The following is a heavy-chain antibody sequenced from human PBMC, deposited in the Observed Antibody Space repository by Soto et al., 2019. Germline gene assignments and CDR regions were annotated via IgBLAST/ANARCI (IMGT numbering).Heavy chain of an antibody. D-gene: IGHD1-1*01. V-gene: IGHV4-34*01. CDR1: GGSFSGYY. Sequence: SETLSLTCAVYGGSFSGYYWSWIRQPPGKGLEWIGEINHSGSTNYNPSLKSRVTISVDTSKNQFSLKLSSVTAADTAVYYCASESVSWNDVGGAFDIWGQGTMVTVSS. CDR2: INHSGST. J-gene: IGHJ3*02. CDR3: ASESVSWNDVGGAFDI.